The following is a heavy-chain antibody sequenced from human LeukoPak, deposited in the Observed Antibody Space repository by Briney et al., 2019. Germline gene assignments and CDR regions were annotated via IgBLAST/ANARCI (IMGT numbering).Heavy chain of an antibody. J-gene: IGHJ4*02. CDR3: TRDPLRYLRVGHYDY. V-gene: IGHV3-21*01. CDR2: IDYDSSHI. CDR1: GFTFSNSA. D-gene: IGHD3-9*01. Sequence: PGGSLRLSCAASGFTFSNSAMNWVRQVPGKGLEWVSSIDYDSSHIYYAASVRGRFTISRDNARNSVYLQMNSLRVEDTAVYYCTRDPLRYLRVGHYDYWGQGTLVAVSS.